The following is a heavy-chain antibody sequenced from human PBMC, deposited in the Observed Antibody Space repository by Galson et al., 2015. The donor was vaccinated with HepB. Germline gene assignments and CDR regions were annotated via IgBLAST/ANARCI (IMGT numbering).Heavy chain of an antibody. CDR1: GLTFSTYS. V-gene: IGHV3-48*02. CDR3: ARDLYCSDTTCYTGEFDY. CDR2: ITSSGSVI. Sequence: SLRLSCAASGLTFSTYSMNWVRQAPGKGLEWVSYITSSGSVILYADSVKGRFTISRDNAKNSLHLQMNSLRDEDTAVYYCARDLYCSDTTCYTGEFDYWGQGTLVTVSS. J-gene: IGHJ4*02. D-gene: IGHD2-2*02.